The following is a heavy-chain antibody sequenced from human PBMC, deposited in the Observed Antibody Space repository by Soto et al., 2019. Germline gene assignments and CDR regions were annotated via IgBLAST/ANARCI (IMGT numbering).Heavy chain of an antibody. CDR1: GFTFSSYS. J-gene: IGHJ6*02. D-gene: IGHD3-3*01. V-gene: IGHV3-21*01. Sequence: GGSLRLSCAASGFTFSSYSMNWVRQAPGKGLGWVSSISSSSSYIYYADSVKGRFTISRDNAKNSLYLQMNSLRAEDTAVYYCARSGVFITIFVGAISYYYGMDVWGQGTTVTVSS. CDR3: ARSGVFITIFVGAISYYYGMDV. CDR2: ISSSSSYI.